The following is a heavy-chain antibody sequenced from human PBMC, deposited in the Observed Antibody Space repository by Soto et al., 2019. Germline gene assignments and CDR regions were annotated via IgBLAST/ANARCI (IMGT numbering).Heavy chain of an antibody. V-gene: IGHV1-69*06. CDR1: GGTFSSYA. Sequence: SVKVSCKASGGTFSSYAISWVRQAPGQGLEWMGGIIPIFGTANYAQKFQGRVTITADKSTSTAYMELSSLRSEDTAVYYCASIPEPRDSSGYNYYFDYWGQGTLVTSPQ. CDR2: IIPIFGTA. CDR3: ASIPEPRDSSGYNYYFDY. J-gene: IGHJ4*02. D-gene: IGHD3-22*01.